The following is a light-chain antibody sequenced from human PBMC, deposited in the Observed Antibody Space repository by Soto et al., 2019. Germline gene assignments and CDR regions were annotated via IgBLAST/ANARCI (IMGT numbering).Light chain of an antibody. CDR1: KSVSSRX. CDR3: QQYGSSPPWT. CDR2: GQS. J-gene: IGKJ1*01. V-gene: IGKV3-20*01. Sequence: IVLTQSPGTLSFSXGERATLYCRDNKSVSSRXLAWYQQKPXQVARLLXCGQSSRATGIPDRFSGSGSGTDFTLTISRLEPEDFAVYYCQQYGSSPPWTFGQGTKVDIK.